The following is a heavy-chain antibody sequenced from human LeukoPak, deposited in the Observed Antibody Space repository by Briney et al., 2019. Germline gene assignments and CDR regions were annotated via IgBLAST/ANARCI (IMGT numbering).Heavy chain of an antibody. J-gene: IGHJ4*02. CDR2: IYYSGST. CDR1: GGSISSYY. Sequence: SETLSLTCTVSGGSISSYYWSWIRQPSGKGLEWIGYIYYSGSTNYNPSLKSRVTISVDTSKNQFSLKLSSATAADTAVYYCARGHEAFDYWGQGTLVTVSS. CDR3: ARGHEAFDY. V-gene: IGHV4-59*01.